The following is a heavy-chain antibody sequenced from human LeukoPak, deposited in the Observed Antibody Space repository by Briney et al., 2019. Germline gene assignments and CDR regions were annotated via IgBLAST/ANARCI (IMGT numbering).Heavy chain of an antibody. V-gene: IGHV4-39*01. D-gene: IGHD3/OR15-3a*01. Sequence: PSETLSLTCTVSSGSIGSSSYYWAWIRQPPGKGMEWIGSFYYSGRSHYNPSVKSRVTISADTSKNQFSLKMKSVTAMDTAVYFGARHGVEWYDISSGYSGGAFDLWDQGTMVSASS. CDR1: SGSIGSSSYY. CDR3: ARHGVEWYDISSGYSGGAFDL. CDR2: FYYSGRS. J-gene: IGHJ3*01.